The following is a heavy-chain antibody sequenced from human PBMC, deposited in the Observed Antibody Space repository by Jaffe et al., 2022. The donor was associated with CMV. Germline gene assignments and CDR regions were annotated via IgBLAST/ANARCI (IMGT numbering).Heavy chain of an antibody. CDR1: GFTFSSYW. CDR2: IKQDGSEK. Sequence: EVQLVESGGGLVQPGGSLRLSCAASGFTFSSYWMSWVRQAPGKGLEWVANIKQDGSEKYYVDSVKGRFTISRDNAKNSLYLQMNSLRAEDTAVYYCARGDFWSGYYDAFDIWGQGTMVTVSS. CDR3: ARGDFWSGYYDAFDI. D-gene: IGHD3-3*01. V-gene: IGHV3-7*03. J-gene: IGHJ3*02.